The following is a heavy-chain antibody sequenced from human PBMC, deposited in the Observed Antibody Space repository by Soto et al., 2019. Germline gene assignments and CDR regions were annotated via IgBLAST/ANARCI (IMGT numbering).Heavy chain of an antibody. D-gene: IGHD3-10*01. V-gene: IGHV1-8*01. CDR3: ARRRGSGRHRDSPYGMDV. J-gene: IGHJ6*02. Sequence: ASVKVSCKASGYTFTSYDINWVRQATGQGPEWMGWMNPNSGNTGYAQKFQGRVTMTRNTSISTAYMELSSLRSEDTAVYYCARRRGSGRHRDSPYGMDVWGQGTTVTVSS. CDR2: MNPNSGNT. CDR1: GYTFTSYD.